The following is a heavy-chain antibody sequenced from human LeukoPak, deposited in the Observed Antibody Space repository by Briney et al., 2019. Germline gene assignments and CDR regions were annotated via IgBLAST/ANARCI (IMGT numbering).Heavy chain of an antibody. CDR2: IKQDGSEK. V-gene: IGHV3-7*05. D-gene: IGHD3-22*01. Sequence: GGSLRLSCAASGFTFSRYWMSWVRQAPGKGLEWVANIKQDGSEKYYVDSAKGRFTISRENAKNSLYLQMNSLRAEDTAVYFCAGPQWDSSGSVYFQHWGQGTLVTVSS. J-gene: IGHJ1*01. CDR3: AGPQWDSSGSVYFQH. CDR1: GFTFSRYW.